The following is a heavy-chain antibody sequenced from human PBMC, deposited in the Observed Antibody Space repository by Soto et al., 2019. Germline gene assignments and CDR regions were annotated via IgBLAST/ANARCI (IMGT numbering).Heavy chain of an antibody. D-gene: IGHD6-19*01. J-gene: IGHJ4*02. CDR1: GGSISSGGYS. CDR2: IYHSGST. V-gene: IGHV4-30-2*01. Sequence: QLQLQESGSGLVKPSQTLSLTCAVSGGSISSGGYSWSWIRQPPGKGLEWIGYIYHSGSTYYNPSLKSRVSTAVDRSKTQCSLKPSSVAAADTAVYYCARAGGLGAVAVDYWGQGTLVPVSS. CDR3: ARAGGLGAVAVDY.